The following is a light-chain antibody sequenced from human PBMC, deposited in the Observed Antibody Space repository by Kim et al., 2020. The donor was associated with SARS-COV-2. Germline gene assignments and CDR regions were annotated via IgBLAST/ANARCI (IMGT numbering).Light chain of an antibody. J-gene: IGLJ1*01. Sequence: ELTQPPSASGTPGQRVTISCSGSRSNIGSNYVYWYQQLPGAAPKLLIYENYQRPSGVPDRFSCSKCGTSASLAISGLRSEDEAHYYCSAWDDSLSVHYVFGTGTKVTVL. V-gene: IGLV1-47*01. CDR2: ENY. CDR1: RSNIGSNY. CDR3: SAWDDSLSVHYV.